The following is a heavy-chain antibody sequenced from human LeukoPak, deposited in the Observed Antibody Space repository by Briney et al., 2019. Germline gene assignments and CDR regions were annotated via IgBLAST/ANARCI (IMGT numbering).Heavy chain of an antibody. CDR3: AREPYSGSYYDY. Sequence: ASVKVSCKASGYTFTSYGISWVRQAPGQGLEWMGWISAYNGNTNYAQKLQGRVTMTTHTSTSTAYMELRSLRSDDTAVYYCAREPYSGSYYDYWGQGTLVTVSS. J-gene: IGHJ4*02. CDR2: ISAYNGNT. V-gene: IGHV1-18*01. D-gene: IGHD1-26*01. CDR1: GYTFTSYG.